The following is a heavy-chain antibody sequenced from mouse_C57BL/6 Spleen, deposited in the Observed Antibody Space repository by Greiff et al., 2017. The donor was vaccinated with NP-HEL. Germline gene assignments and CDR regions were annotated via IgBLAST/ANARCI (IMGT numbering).Heavy chain of an antibody. Sequence: QVQLQQPGAELVMPGASVKLSCKASGYTFTSYWMHWVKQRPGQGLEWIGEIDPSDSYTNYNQKFKGKSTLTVDKSSSTAYMQLSSLTSEDSAVYYCERWEDYLGYWGQGTTLTVAS. CDR3: ERWEDYLGY. V-gene: IGHV1-69*01. CDR1: GYTFTSYW. D-gene: IGHD2-4*01. J-gene: IGHJ2*01. CDR2: IDPSDSYT.